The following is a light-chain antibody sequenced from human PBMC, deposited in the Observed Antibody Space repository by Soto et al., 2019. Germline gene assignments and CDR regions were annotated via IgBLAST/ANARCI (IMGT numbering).Light chain of an antibody. CDR1: SSDVGGYNY. CDR3: SSYTSSSTWV. J-gene: IGLJ3*02. CDR2: EVS. V-gene: IGLV2-14*01. Sequence: QSALTQPASVSGSPGQSITISCTGTSSDVGGYNYVSWYQQHPGKAPKLMIYEVSNRPSGVSNRFSGSKSGNTASLTISGLQAEDEADYYCSSYTSSSTWVFGXGTKLTVL.